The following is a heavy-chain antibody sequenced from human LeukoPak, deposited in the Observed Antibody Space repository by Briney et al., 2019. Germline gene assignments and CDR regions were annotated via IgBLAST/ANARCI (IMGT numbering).Heavy chain of an antibody. D-gene: IGHD1-26*01. CDR2: IYYTGTT. Sequence: SETLSLTCTVSGGSFRSYYWSWIRQPPGRGLEWVGYIYYTGTTNYNPSLGSRVTILVDTSKNQFSLKLSSVTAADTAVYYCARDIRNSGSYLGYFDYWGQGTLVTVSS. CDR1: GGSFRSYY. J-gene: IGHJ4*02. CDR3: ARDIRNSGSYLGYFDY. V-gene: IGHV4-59*12.